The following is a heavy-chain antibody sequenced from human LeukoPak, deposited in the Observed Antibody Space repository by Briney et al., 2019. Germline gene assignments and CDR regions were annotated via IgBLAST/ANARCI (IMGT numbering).Heavy chain of an antibody. CDR2: FYTSGST. Sequence: SETLSLTCTVSGGSISSYYWSWIRQPAGKGLEWIGRFYTSGSTNYNPSLKSRVTMSVDTSKNQFSLKLSSVTAADTAVYYCATKVATISNGLTSFDYWGQGALVTASS. D-gene: IGHD5-12*01. J-gene: IGHJ4*02. CDR3: ATKVATISNGLTSFDY. CDR1: GGSISSYY. V-gene: IGHV4-4*07.